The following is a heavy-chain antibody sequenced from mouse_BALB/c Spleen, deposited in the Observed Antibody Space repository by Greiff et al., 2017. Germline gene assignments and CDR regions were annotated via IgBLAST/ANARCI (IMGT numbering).Heavy chain of an antibody. D-gene: IGHD2-3*01. CDR1: GFNIKDTY. CDR3: ARGYDGYYLFAY. J-gene: IGHJ3*01. CDR2: IDPANGNT. V-gene: IGHV14-3*02. Sequence: EVQLQQSGAELVKPGASVKLSCTASGFNIKDTYMHWVKQRPEQGLEWIGRIDPANGNTKYDPKFQGKATITADTSSNTAYLQLSSLTSEDTAVYYCARGYDGYYLFAYWGQGTLVTVSA.